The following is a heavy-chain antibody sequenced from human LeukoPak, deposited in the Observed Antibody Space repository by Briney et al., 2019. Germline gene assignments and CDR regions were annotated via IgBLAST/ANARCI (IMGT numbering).Heavy chain of an antibody. CDR3: ARDGMVYAKGNYFDL. V-gene: IGHV3-30*04. CDR2: ISYDGSNK. CDR1: GFAFNTYA. Sequence: GGSLRLSCAVSGFAFNTYAFHWVRQAPGEGLEWVALISYDGSNKYYADSVKGRFTISRDNSKNTLYLQMNSLRPEDTAVYFCARDGMVYAKGNYFDLWGRGTLVTVSS. D-gene: IGHD2-8*01. J-gene: IGHJ2*01.